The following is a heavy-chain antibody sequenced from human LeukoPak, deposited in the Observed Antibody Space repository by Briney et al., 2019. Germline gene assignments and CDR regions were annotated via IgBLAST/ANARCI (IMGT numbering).Heavy chain of an antibody. D-gene: IGHD5-24*01. J-gene: IGHJ3*01. CDR1: GYTFTNSY. Sequence: ASVKVSCKASGYTFTNSYIHWVRQAPGQVLEWMGLVNPDGGNTNYAQNFQGRVTLTRDTSTSTVYMELSSLRSEDTAIYYCARIRDGYNDAYDLWGQGTVVTVPS. V-gene: IGHV1-46*01. CDR2: VNPDGGNT. CDR3: ARIRDGYNDAYDL.